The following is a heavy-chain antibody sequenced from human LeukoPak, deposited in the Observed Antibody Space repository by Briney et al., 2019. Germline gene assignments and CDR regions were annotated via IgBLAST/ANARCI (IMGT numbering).Heavy chain of an antibody. D-gene: IGHD3-3*01. CDR2: IYPGDSDT. CDR3: ARLDDFWSGYSNFDY. J-gene: IGHJ4*02. V-gene: IGHV5-51*01. Sequence: GESLKISCKGSGYSFTSYWIGWVRQMPGKGLEWMGIIYPGDSDTRYSPSFQGQVTISADKSIGTAYLQWSSLKASDTAMYYCARLDDFWSGYSNFDYWGQGTLVTVSS. CDR1: GYSFTSYW.